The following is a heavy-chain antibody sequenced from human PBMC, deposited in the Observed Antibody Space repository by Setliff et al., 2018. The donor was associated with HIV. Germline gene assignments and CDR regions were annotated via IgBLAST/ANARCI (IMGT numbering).Heavy chain of an antibody. CDR2: VYYSGRT. V-gene: IGHV4-39*01. Sequence: SETLSLTCTVSGGSISSSGPGYYWGWVRQPPGGGLEWIGSVYYSGRTYYNPSLRSRVTISVDTSKNQFSLKLSSVTAADAAVYYCGTAMYYYYGLDVWGQGIRVTVSS. D-gene: IGHD2-2*01. CDR3: GTAMYYYYGLDV. CDR1: GGSISSSGPGYY. J-gene: IGHJ6*02.